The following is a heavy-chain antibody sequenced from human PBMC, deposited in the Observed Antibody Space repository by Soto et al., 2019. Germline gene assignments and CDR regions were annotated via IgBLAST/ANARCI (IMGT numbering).Heavy chain of an antibody. V-gene: IGHV3-74*01. CDR1: GFTFGEHW. Sequence: PGVSLRLSCGASGFTFGEHWMYWVRQTPGKGLMSVSRINPDGTTTSYADSVKGRFTMSRDNAKNSLYLQMNSLRDEDTAVYYCASHFAYWGQGTLVTVSS. CDR2: INPDGTTT. CDR3: ASHFAY. J-gene: IGHJ4*02.